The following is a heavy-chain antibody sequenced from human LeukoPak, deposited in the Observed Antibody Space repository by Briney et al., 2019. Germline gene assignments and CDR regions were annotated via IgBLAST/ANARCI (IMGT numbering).Heavy chain of an antibody. V-gene: IGHV3-7*05. D-gene: IGHD2-21*02. CDR2: TKQDGSEN. CDR1: GFTFSNYW. CDR3: ARINCGDDCYSGNWYFDL. J-gene: IGHJ2*01. Sequence: GGSLRLSCAASGFTFSNYWMSWVRQAPGKGLERVANTKQDGSENYYVGSVKGRFTISGDNAKNSLYLQMNSLRAEDTAVYYCARINCGDDCYSGNWYFDLWGRGTLVTVSS.